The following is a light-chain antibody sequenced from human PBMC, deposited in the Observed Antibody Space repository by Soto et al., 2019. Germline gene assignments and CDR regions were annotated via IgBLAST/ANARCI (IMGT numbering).Light chain of an antibody. CDR3: QQSYTTPIT. CDR2: AAS. CDR1: QTISSH. J-gene: IGKJ5*01. V-gene: IGKV1-39*01. Sequence: DIQITQSPSSLSSSVGDRVVMTCRAIQTISSHLNWYQQKPGKAPNLLVYAASSLQSGVPSRFTGSGSGTDFTLTISSLQPEDFATYFCQQSYTTPITFGQGTRLEIK.